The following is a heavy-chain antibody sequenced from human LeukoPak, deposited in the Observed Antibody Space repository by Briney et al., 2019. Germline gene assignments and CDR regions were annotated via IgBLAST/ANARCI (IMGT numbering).Heavy chain of an antibody. CDR2: IRYDGRNK. CDR3: ARVVAVVVTGIFDV. Sequence: GGSLRLSCAPSGFTFSSYGMHWVPQAPGKGLEGVAFIRYDGRNKYYAEPVKGRFTVSRDNDKNSMYLQMNRLKDEDTAMYYCARVVAVVVTGIFDVWGQGTMVAVSS. J-gene: IGHJ3*01. V-gene: IGHV3-30*02. CDR1: GFTFSSYG. D-gene: IGHD2-15*01.